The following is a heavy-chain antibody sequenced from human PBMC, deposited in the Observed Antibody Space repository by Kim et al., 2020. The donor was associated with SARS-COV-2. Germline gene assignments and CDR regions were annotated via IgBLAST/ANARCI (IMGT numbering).Heavy chain of an antibody. J-gene: IGHJ3*02. CDR3: ARLPYYYGSGRNAFDI. CDR1: GGTFSSYA. V-gene: IGHV1-69*04. Sequence: SVKVSCKASGGTFSSYAISWVRQAPGQGLEWMGRIIPILGIANYAQKFQGRVTITADKSTSTAYMELSSLRSEDTAVYYCARLPYYYGSGRNAFDIWGQGTMVTVSS. CDR2: IIPILGIA. D-gene: IGHD3-10*01.